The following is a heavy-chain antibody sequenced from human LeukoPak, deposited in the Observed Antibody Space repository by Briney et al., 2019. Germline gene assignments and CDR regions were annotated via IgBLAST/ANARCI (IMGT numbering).Heavy chain of an antibody. Sequence: ASVKVSCKASGYTFTSYAMHWVRQAPGQRLEWMGWINAGNGNTKYSQKFQGRVTITRDTSASTAYMELSSLRSEDTAVYYCARSPTVVADNWFDPWGQGTLVTVSS. CDR1: GYTFTSYA. CDR2: INAGNGNT. J-gene: IGHJ5*02. CDR3: ARSPTVVADNWFDP. D-gene: IGHD4-23*01. V-gene: IGHV1-3*01.